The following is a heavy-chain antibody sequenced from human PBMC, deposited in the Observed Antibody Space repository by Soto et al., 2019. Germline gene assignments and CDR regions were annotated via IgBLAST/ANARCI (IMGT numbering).Heavy chain of an antibody. V-gene: IGHV3-23*01. CDR1: GFTFSSYA. J-gene: IGHJ4*02. D-gene: IGHD4-17*01. CDR3: AKGVWHGDSLFDY. Sequence: EVQLLESGGGLVQPGGSLRLSCAASGFTFSSYAMSWVRQAPGKGLEWVSTISGSGGSTYYADSVKGRFTISRDNSKNTLYLQMNSLRAEDTAVYYCAKGVWHGDSLFDYWGQGTLVTVSS. CDR2: ISGSGGST.